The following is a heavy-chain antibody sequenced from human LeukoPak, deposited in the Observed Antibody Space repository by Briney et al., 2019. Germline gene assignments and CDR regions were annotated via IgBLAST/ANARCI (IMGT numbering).Heavy chain of an antibody. CDR3: TRDLSLIVVVPAANFDY. V-gene: IGHV3-7*05. D-gene: IGHD2-2*01. Sequence: GGSLRLSCAASGFTFSSYWMSWVRQTPGKGLEWVANIKEDGSEKYYLDSVKGRFTISRDNAKNSLYLQMNSLRAEDTAVYYCTRDLSLIVVVPAANFDYWGQGTLVTVSS. CDR2: IKEDGSEK. CDR1: GFTFSSYW. J-gene: IGHJ4*02.